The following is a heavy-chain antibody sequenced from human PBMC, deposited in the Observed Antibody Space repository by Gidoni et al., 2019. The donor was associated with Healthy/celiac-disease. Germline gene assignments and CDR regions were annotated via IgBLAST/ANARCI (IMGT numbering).Heavy chain of an antibody. V-gene: IGHV3-21*01. Sequence: EVQLVESGGGLVKPGGSLSLSCAASGFTFSSYSMTWVRQAPGKGLEWVSSISSSSSYIYYADSVKGRFTISRDNAKNSLYLQMNSLRAEDTAVYYCARDPGGWLLRNLGSVDYWGQGTLVTVSS. CDR2: ISSSSSYI. J-gene: IGHJ4*02. CDR1: GFTFSSYS. D-gene: IGHD3-22*01. CDR3: ARDPGGWLLRNLGSVDY.